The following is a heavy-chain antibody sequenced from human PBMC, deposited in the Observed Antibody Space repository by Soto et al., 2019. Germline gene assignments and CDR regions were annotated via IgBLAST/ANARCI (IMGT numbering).Heavy chain of an antibody. D-gene: IGHD2-15*01. CDR3: ARDQKGGHCRCGSSHFWYGMDV. Sequence: QVHLVESGGGVVQPGRSLRLSCTASGFTFSNYSIHWVRQAPGKGLEWVAVMSYDGSNKYYADSVKGRFTISRDNSKNTLYVQNNSLRAEDTAMYYGARDQKGGHCRCGSSHFWYGMDVWGQGTTVTVS. J-gene: IGHJ6*02. CDR1: GFTFSNYS. V-gene: IGHV3-30-3*01. CDR2: MSYDGSNK.